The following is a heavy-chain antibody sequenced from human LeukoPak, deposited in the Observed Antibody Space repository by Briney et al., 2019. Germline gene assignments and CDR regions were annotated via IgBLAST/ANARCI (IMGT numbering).Heavy chain of an antibody. CDR2: IKQDGSEK. CDR3: AKDFSWAFDM. J-gene: IGHJ3*02. Sequence: GGSLRLSCAAAGFTFSSYWMSWVRQAPGKGLEWVANIKQDGSEKYYVDSVKGRFTISRDNSKNTLYLQMNSLRAEDTALYYCAKDFSWAFDMWGQGTMVTVSS. CDR1: GFTFSSYW. D-gene: IGHD3-3*01. V-gene: IGHV3-7*01.